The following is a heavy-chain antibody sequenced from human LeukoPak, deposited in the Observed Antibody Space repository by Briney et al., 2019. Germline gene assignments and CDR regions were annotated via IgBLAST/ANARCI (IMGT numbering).Heavy chain of an antibody. V-gene: IGHV1-2*02. CDR1: GYTFTDYY. CDR2: INPNSGGT. D-gene: IGHD3-10*01. J-gene: IGHJ3*02. Sequence: GASVKVPCKASGYTFTDYYMHWVRQAPGQGLEWMGWINPNSGGTNYAQKFQGRVTMTRDKSIRTAYMELSRLTSDDTAVYYCARNIWSGESADAFDIWGQGTLVTVSS. CDR3: ARNIWSGESADAFDI.